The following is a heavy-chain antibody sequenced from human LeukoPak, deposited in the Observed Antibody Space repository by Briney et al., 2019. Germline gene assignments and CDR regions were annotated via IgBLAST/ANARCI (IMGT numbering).Heavy chain of an antibody. Sequence: SETLSLTCTVSGGSISSYYWSWIRQPPGKGLEWIGYIYYSGSTNYNPSLKSRVTISVDTSKNQFSLKLSSVTAADTAVYYCARAPVTRGVHAAAEVAYYYYMDVWGKGTTVTVSS. J-gene: IGHJ6*03. V-gene: IGHV4-59*01. CDR2: IYYSGST. D-gene: IGHD6-13*01. CDR1: GGSISSYY. CDR3: ARAPVTRGVHAAAEVAYYYYMDV.